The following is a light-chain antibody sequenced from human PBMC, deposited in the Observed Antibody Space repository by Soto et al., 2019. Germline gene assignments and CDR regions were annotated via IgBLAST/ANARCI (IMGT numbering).Light chain of an antibody. CDR3: AAWDDSLNGHVV. CDR2: SSN. CDR1: SSNIGSNT. Sequence: QLVLTQPPSASGTPGQRVTISCSGGSSNIGSNTVDWYQQLPGTAPKLLIYSSNQRPSGVPDRFSGSKSGTSASLAISGLQSDDEGDYYCAAWDDSLNGHVVFGGGTQLTVL. V-gene: IGLV1-44*01. J-gene: IGLJ2*01.